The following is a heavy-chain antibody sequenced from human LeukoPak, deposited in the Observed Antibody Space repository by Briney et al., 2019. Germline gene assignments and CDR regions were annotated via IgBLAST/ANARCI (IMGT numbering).Heavy chain of an antibody. V-gene: IGHV1-18*01. CDR2: ISANSGKT. J-gene: IGHJ4*02. D-gene: IGHD3-16*02. CDR3: ARDKNYRFDY. Sequence: ASVKVSCKASGYTFTDNGISWVRQAPGEGLECMGWISANSGKTNYAQRFQGRVTMTRETSSSTVYMELRSLRSDDTAVYFCARDKNYRFDYWGQGTLVSVTS. CDR1: GYTFTDNG.